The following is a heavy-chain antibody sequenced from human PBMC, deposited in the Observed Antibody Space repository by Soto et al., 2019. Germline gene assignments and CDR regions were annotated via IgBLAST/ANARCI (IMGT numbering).Heavy chain of an antibody. V-gene: IGHV1-2*04. CDR3: ARSWSGEQQPKDYYYYGMDV. Sequence: ASVKVSCKASGYTFTGYYMHWVRQAPGQGLEWMGWINPNSGGTNYAQKFQGWVTMTRDTSISTAYMELSRLRSDDTAVYYCARSWSGEQQPKDYYYYGMDVWGQGTTVTVSS. D-gene: IGHD6-13*01. J-gene: IGHJ6*02. CDR2: INPNSGGT. CDR1: GYTFTGYY.